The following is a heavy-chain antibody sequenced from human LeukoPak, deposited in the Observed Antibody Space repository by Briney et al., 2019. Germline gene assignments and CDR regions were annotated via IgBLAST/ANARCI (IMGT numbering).Heavy chain of an antibody. D-gene: IGHD4-17*01. J-gene: IGHJ3*02. CDR3: SKDPNGDYVGAFDM. CDR2: ITGSGRTS. V-gene: IGHV3-23*01. Sequence: GGSLRLSCTASGLTFCNYATTWVRQAPGKGLEWVSSITGSGRTSYYADSVKGRFSVSRDNSQNTVFLHMNSLRADDTALYYCSKDPNGDYVGAFDMWGPGTMVTVSS. CDR1: GLTFCNYA.